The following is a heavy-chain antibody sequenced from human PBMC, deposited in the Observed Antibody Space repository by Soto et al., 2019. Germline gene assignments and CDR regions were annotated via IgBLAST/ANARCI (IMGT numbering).Heavy chain of an antibody. CDR2: INHSGST. CDR3: ARRRHYILTGYYNY. Sequence: ETLSLTCAVYGGSFSGYYWSWIRQPPGKGLEWIGEINHSGSTNYNPSLKSRVTISVDTSKNQFSLKLSSVTAADTAVYYCARRRHYILTGYYNYWGQGTLVTVSS. J-gene: IGHJ4*02. CDR1: GGSFSGYY. D-gene: IGHD3-9*01. V-gene: IGHV4-34*01.